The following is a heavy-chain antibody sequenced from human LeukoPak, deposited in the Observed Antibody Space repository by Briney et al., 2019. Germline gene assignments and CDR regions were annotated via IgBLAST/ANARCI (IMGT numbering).Heavy chain of an antibody. CDR2: IYTSGNT. Sequence: PSETLSLTCTVSGGSISSYYWSWIRQPAGKGLEWIGRIYTSGNTNYNPSLKSRVTISIDTSKNQFSLKLSSVTAADTAVYYCARGYSSSKVDYWGQGTLVTVSS. CDR1: GGSISSYY. CDR3: ARGYSSSKVDY. J-gene: IGHJ4*02. V-gene: IGHV4-4*07. D-gene: IGHD6-13*01.